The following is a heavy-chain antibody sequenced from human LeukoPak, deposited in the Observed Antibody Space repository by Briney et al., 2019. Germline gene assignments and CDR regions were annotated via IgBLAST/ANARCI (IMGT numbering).Heavy chain of an antibody. CDR1: GFTFSSYW. Sequence: GGSLRLSCAASGFTFSSYWMSWVRQAPGKGLEWVANIKQDGSEKYYVDSVKGRFTISRDNAKNSLYLQMNSLRAEDTAVYYCAKTGAYCSSTSCRYYYYYYMDVWGKGTTVTISS. CDR3: AKTGAYCSSTSCRYYYYYYMDV. CDR2: IKQDGSEK. V-gene: IGHV3-7*03. J-gene: IGHJ6*03. D-gene: IGHD2-2*01.